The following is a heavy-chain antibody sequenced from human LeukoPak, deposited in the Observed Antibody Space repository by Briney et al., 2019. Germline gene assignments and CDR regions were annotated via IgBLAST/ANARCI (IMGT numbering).Heavy chain of an antibody. CDR2: INRNGGST. D-gene: IGHD3-10*01. V-gene: IGHV3-20*04. Sequence: GGSLRLSCAASGFTFDDYGMSWVRQAPGKGLEWVSGINRNGGSTGHADSVKGRFTISRDNAKNSLYLQMNSLRAEDTALYYCVRGFRGGPFDYWGQGTLVTVSS. J-gene: IGHJ4*02. CDR3: VRGFRGGPFDY. CDR1: GFTFDDYG.